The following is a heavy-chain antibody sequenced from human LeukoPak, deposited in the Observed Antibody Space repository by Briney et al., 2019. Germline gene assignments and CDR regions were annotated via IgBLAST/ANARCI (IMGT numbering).Heavy chain of an antibody. CDR3: AGGLRWIDY. CDR2: IHIGGTT. V-gene: IGHV3-53*01. Sequence: PGGSLRLSCAASGFTVSSNYMNWVRQAPGKGLEWASVIHIGGTTYYADSVKGRFTISRDNSKNTLYFQMNSLRAEDTAVYYCAGGLRWIDYWGQGTLVTVSS. D-gene: IGHD4-23*01. J-gene: IGHJ4*02. CDR1: GFTVSSNY.